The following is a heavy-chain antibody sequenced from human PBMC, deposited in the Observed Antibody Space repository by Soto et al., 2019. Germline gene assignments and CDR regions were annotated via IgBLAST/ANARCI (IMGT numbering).Heavy chain of an antibody. CDR3: AKATVGTKTAA. V-gene: IGHV3-30*18. J-gene: IGHJ5*02. D-gene: IGHD4-17*01. CDR1: GFTFSSYG. Sequence: GGSLRLSCAASGFTFSSYGMHWVRQAPGKGLEWVAVISYDGSNKYYADSVKGRFTISRDNSKNTLYLQMNSLRAEATAVYYCAKATVGTKTAAWGQGTLVTVSS. CDR2: ISYDGSNK.